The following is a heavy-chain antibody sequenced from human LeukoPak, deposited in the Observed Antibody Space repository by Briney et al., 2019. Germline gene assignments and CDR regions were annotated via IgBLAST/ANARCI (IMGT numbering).Heavy chain of an antibody. CDR3: ARSPQNYYDSSGYPGDY. CDR2: ISAGNGNT. Sequence: ASVKVSCEASGYTFTSYAMHWVRQAPGQRLEWMGWISAGNGNTKYSQKFQGRVTITRDTSASTAYMELSSLRSEDTAVYYCARSPQNYYDSSGYPGDYWGQGTLVTVSS. CDR1: GYTFTSYA. V-gene: IGHV1-3*01. J-gene: IGHJ4*02. D-gene: IGHD3-22*01.